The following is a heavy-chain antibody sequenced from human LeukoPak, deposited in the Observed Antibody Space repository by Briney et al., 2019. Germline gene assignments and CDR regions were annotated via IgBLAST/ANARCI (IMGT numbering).Heavy chain of an antibody. J-gene: IGHJ5*02. CDR3: ARRRSDSSGYYYWFDP. CDR1: GGSISSYY. CDR2: IYYSGST. D-gene: IGHD3-22*01. Sequence: SETLSLTCTISGGSISSYYWSWIRQPPGKGLEWIGYIYYSGSTNYNPSLKSRVTISVDTSKNQFSLKLSSVTAADTAVYYCARRRSDSSGYYYWFDPWGQGTLVTVSS. V-gene: IGHV4-59*01.